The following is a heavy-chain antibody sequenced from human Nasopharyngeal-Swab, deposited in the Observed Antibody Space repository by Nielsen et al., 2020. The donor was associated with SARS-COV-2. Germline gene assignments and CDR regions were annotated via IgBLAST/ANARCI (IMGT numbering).Heavy chain of an antibody. CDR3: ARHGSMVRGVMMSDWFDP. V-gene: IGHV3-30-3*01. J-gene: IGHJ5*02. Sequence: GESLKISCAASGFTFSSYAMHWVRQAPGKGLEWVAVISYDGSNKYYADSVKGRFTISRDNSKNTLYLQMNSLRAEDTAVYYCARHGSMVRGVMMSDWFDPWGQGTLVTVSS. D-gene: IGHD3-10*01. CDR1: GFTFSSYA. CDR2: ISYDGSNK.